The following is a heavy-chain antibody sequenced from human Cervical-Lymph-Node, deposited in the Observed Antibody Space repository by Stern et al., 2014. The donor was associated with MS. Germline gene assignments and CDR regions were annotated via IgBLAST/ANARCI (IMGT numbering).Heavy chain of an antibody. V-gene: IGHV1-58*02. CDR2: VVVFNGDV. D-gene: IGHD3-3*01. Sequence: VQLVQSGPEVKKPGTSVKVSCKASGITFSHSAIQWLRQARGQLPEWIGWVVVFNGDVNYAPRFQERVTITRDMSTSTVYMELRSLRSEDTAIYYCASERYTYYDDQRPPGGFDPWGQGTLVTVSS. CDR3: ASERYTYYDDQRPPGGFDP. J-gene: IGHJ5*02. CDR1: GITFSHSA.